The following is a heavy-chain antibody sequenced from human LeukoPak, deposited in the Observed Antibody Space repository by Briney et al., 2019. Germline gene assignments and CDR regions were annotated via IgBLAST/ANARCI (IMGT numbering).Heavy chain of an antibody. J-gene: IGHJ4*02. D-gene: IGHD5-24*01. CDR1: GYSFTSYW. CDR3: ARSRDGYNYEAGLIDY. CDR2: IYPGDSDT. V-gene: IGHV5-51*01. Sequence: GESLKISCKGSGYSFTSYWIGWVRQMPGKGLEWMGIIYPGDSDTRYSPSFQGQVTISADKSISTAYLQWSSLKASDTAMYCCARSRDGYNYEAGLIDYWGQGTLVTVSS.